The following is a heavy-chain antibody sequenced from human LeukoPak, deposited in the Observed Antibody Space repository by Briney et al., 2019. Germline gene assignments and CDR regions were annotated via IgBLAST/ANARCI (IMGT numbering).Heavy chain of an antibody. D-gene: IGHD1-1*01. CDR2: IYYSGST. CDR3: ARDLPGTYLGLGAFDI. J-gene: IGHJ3*02. Sequence: SQTLSLTCTVSGGSISSGDYYWSWIRQPPGKGLEWIGYIYYSGSTYYNPSLKSRVTISVDTSKNQFFLKLSSVTAADTAVYYCARDLPGTYLGLGAFDIWGQGTMVTVSS. CDR1: GGSISSGDYY. V-gene: IGHV4-30-4*08.